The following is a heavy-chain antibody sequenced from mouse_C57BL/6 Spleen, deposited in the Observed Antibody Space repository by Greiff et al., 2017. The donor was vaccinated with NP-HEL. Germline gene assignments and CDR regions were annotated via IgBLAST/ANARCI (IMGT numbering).Heavy chain of an antibody. J-gene: IGHJ2*01. CDR3: ARWDGYYVFDY. Sequence: QVQLQQSGAELVRPGTSVKVSCKASGYAFTNYLIEWVKQRPGQGLEWIGVINPGSGGTNYNEKFKGKATLTADKSSSTAYMQLSSLTSEDSAVYFCARWDGYYVFDYWGQGTTLTVSS. V-gene: IGHV1-54*01. CDR2: INPGSGGT. CDR1: GYAFTNYL. D-gene: IGHD2-3*01.